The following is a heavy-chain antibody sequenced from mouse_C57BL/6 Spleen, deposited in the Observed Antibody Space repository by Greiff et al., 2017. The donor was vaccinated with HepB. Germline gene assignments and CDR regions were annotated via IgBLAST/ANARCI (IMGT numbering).Heavy chain of an antibody. V-gene: IGHV5-4*03. CDR2: ISDGGSYT. D-gene: IGHD2-5*01. Sequence: EVKLVESGGGLVKPGGSLKLSCAASGFTFSSYAMSWVRQTPEKRLEWVATISDGGSYTYYPDNVKGRFTISRDNAKNNLYLQMSHLKSEDTAMYYCARAYYSNYLDDWGQGTTLTVSS. CDR3: ARAYYSNYLDD. J-gene: IGHJ2*01. CDR1: GFTFSSYA.